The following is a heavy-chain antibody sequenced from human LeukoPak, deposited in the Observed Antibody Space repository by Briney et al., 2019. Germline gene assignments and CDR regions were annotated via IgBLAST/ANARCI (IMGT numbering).Heavy chain of an antibody. CDR2: IFPIFGTA. V-gene: IGHV1-69*05. CDR1: GGTFSSYA. J-gene: IGHJ5*02. Sequence: SVKVSCKASGGTFSSYAISWVRQAPGQGLEWMGRIFPIFGTANYAQKFQGRVTITTDESTSTAYMELSSLRSDDTAVYYCARDVNGDSRRGDWLDPWGQGTLVTVSS. D-gene: IGHD7-27*01. CDR3: ARDVNGDSRRGDWLDP.